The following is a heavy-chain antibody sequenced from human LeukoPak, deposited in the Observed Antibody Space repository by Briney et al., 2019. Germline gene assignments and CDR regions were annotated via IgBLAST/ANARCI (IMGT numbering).Heavy chain of an antibody. CDR2: INHNSGGT. J-gene: IGHJ4*02. D-gene: IGHD6-13*01. CDR1: GYTFTGYY. V-gene: IGHV1-2*02. Sequence: ASVKVSCKASGYTFTGYYMHWVRQAPGQGLEWMGWINHNSGGTNYAQKFQGRVTMTRDTSISTAYMELSRLRSDDTAVYYCARDTIAAAGSIEDYWGQGTLVTVSS. CDR3: ARDTIAAAGSIEDY.